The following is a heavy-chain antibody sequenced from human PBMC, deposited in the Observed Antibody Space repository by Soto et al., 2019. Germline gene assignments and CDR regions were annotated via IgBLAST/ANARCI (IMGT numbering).Heavy chain of an antibody. V-gene: IGHV3-23*01. J-gene: IGHJ4*02. CDR3: AKAATTVTTGTGSRIDY. D-gene: IGHD4-17*01. CDR1: GFTFSSYA. CDR2: ISGSGGST. Sequence: EVQLLESGGGLVQPGGSLRLSCAASGFTFSSYAMSWVRLAPGEGLEWVSAISGSGGSTYYADSVSGRFTISRDNSKNTLYLQMNSLRAEDSAVYYCAKAATTVTTGTGSRIDYWGQGTLVTVSS.